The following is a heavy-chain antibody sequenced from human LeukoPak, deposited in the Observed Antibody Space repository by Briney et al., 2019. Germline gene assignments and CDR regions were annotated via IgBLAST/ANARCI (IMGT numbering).Heavy chain of an antibody. CDR3: ARERGSYRAEFDY. V-gene: IGHV1-69*06. Sequence: SVKVSCKASGGTFSSYAISWVRQAPGQGLEWMGGIIPIFGTANYAQKFQGRVTITADKSTSTAYMELSSLRSEDTAVYYCARERGSYRAEFDYWGQGTLVTVSS. CDR1: GGTFSSYA. J-gene: IGHJ4*02. CDR2: IIPIFGTA. D-gene: IGHD1-26*01.